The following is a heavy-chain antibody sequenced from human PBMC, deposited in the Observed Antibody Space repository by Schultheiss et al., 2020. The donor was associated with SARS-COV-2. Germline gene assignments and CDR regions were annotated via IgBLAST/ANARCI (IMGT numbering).Heavy chain of an antibody. CDR2: ISAYNGNT. CDR3: ARDKAAAGRYYYGMDV. D-gene: IGHD6-13*01. J-gene: IGHJ6*02. V-gene: IGHV1-18*01. CDR1: GYTFTSYG. Sequence: ASVKVSCKASGYTFTSYGISWVRQAPGQGLEWMGWISAYNGNTNYAQKPQGRVTMTTDTSTSTAYMELRSLRSDDTAVYYCARDKAAAGRYYYGMDVWGQGTTVTVSS.